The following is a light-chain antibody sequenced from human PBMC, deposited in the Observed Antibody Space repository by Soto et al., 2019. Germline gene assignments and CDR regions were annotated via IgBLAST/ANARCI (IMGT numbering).Light chain of an antibody. CDR3: CSYGGSFPYV. Sequence: QSVLTQPPSVSGSPGQSVTISSTGTSSDVGGYDYVSWYQQHPGKAPKLLIYDVTKRPSGVPDRFSGSKSGNTASLTISGPQAEDEADFFCCSYGGSFPYVFGTGTKLTVL. CDR2: DVT. J-gene: IGLJ1*01. CDR1: SSDVGGYDY. V-gene: IGLV2-11*01.